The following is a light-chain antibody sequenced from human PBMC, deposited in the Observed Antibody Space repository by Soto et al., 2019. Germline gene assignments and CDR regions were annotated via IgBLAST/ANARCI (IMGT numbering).Light chain of an antibody. CDR3: SSYTSRTTFV. J-gene: IGLJ1*01. CDR2: EVN. CDR1: SSDVGGYNY. Sequence: QSALTQPASVSGSPGQSITISCTGTSSDVGGYNYVSWYQQHPGKAPKLMMYEVNNRPSGVSDRFSGSKSGNTASLTISGLQAEDEADYYCSSYTSRTTFVFGTGTKLTVL. V-gene: IGLV2-14*01.